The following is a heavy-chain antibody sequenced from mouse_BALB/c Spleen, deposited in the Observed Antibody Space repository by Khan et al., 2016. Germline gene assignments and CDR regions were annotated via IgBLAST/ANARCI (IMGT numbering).Heavy chain of an antibody. J-gene: IGHJ4*01. CDR2: IFPGSGIT. Sequence: QVQLQQSGTELPRPGASVKLSCKASGYTFTDYYLHWVKQRTGQGLEWIGEIFPGSGITYSNETFKGKASLTADTSSSTAYMQLSSLTSEYSAVYYCARSYYGYFAMDYWGHGASVTVSS. CDR3: ARSYYGYFAMDY. V-gene: IGHV1-77*01. D-gene: IGHD1-2*01. CDR1: GYTFTDYY.